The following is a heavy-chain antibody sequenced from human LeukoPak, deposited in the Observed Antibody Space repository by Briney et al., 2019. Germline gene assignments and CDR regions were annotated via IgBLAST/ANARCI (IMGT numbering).Heavy chain of an antibody. V-gene: IGHV3-21*01. CDR2: ISSSSSYI. CDR3: ARDGDDSSGDTGAFDI. Sequence: SGGSLRLSCAASGFTFTIYAMSWVRQAPGKGLEWVSSISSSSSYIYYADSVKGRFTISRDNAKNSLYLQMNSLRAEDTAVYYCARDGDDSSGDTGAFDIWGQGTMVTVSS. J-gene: IGHJ3*02. CDR1: GFTFTIYA. D-gene: IGHD3-22*01.